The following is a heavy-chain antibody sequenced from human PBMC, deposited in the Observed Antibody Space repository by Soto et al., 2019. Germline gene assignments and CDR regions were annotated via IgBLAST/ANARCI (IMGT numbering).Heavy chain of an antibody. V-gene: IGHV1-8*01. J-gene: IGHJ6*02. CDR2: MNPNSGNT. Sequence: ASVKVSCKASGYTFTSYDINWVRQATGQGLEWMGWMNPNSGNTGYAQKFQVRVTMTRNTSVSTAYMELSSLRSEDTAVYYCARWENNGRGYYISPSQYGMDVWGQGTTVTVSS. D-gene: IGHD3-3*01. CDR3: ARWENNGRGYYISPSQYGMDV. CDR1: GYTFTSYD.